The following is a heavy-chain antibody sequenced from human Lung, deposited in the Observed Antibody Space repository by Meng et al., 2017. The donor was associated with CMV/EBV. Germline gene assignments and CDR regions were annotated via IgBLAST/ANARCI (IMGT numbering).Heavy chain of an antibody. D-gene: IGHD4-11*01. Sequence: GGSLRLSCAASGFTFSDYGLSWVRQAPGKGLEWVSSISSAGTYIYYGNSLKGRFTISRDNAKNSLYLQVNSLRVDDTAMYYCARARGLPAGSYYFAYWGQGALVTVSS. V-gene: IGHV3-21*06. CDR1: GFTFSDYG. J-gene: IGHJ4*02. CDR2: ISSAGTYI. CDR3: ARARGLPAGSYYFAY.